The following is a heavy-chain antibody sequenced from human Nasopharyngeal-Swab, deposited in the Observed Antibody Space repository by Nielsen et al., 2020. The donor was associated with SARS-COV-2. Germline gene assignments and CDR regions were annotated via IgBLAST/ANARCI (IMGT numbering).Heavy chain of an antibody. Sequence: GESLKISCAASGFTFSSYAMHWVRQAPGKGLEWVAVISYDGSNKYYADSVKDRFTISRDNSKNTLYLQMNSLRAEDTAVYYCARGQNGQQLVPSYYYYGMDVWGQGTTVTVSS. J-gene: IGHJ6*02. CDR2: ISYDGSNK. V-gene: IGHV3-30*04. D-gene: IGHD6-13*01. CDR3: ARGQNGQQLVPSYYYYGMDV. CDR1: GFTFSSYA.